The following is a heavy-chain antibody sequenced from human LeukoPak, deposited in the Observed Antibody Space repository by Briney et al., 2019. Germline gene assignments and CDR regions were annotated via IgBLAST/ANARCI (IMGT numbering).Heavy chain of an antibody. CDR3: ARDQRYCSGGSCWGPLGDV. V-gene: IGHV6-1*01. Sequence: LQTLSLTCAISVDSVSSNSAAWNWIRQSPSRGLEWLGRTYYRSKWYNDYAVSVKSRITINPDTSKNQFSLQLNSVTPEDTAVYYCARDQRYCSGGSCWGPLGDVWGKGTTVTVSS. CDR1: VDSVSSNSAA. D-gene: IGHD2-15*01. CDR2: TYYRSKWYN. J-gene: IGHJ6*04.